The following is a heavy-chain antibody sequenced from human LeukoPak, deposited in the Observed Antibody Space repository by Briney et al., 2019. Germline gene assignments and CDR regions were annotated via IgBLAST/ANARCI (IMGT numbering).Heavy chain of an antibody. CDR2: ISDTGATK. CDR3: ARKYASGTYSLDY. V-gene: IGHV3-23*01. Sequence: GGSLRLSCAASGCSFSTYSMSWVRQAPGKGLEWVSVISDTGATKFYADSVKGRFTISRDNSKNTLYLQMSSLRVEDTAVYYCARKYASGTYSLDYWGQGILVTVSS. J-gene: IGHJ4*02. D-gene: IGHD3-10*01. CDR1: GCSFSTYS.